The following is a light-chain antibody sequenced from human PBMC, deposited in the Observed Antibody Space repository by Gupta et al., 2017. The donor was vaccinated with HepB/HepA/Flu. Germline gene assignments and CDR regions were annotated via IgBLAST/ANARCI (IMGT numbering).Light chain of an antibody. J-gene: IGLJ3*02. CDR3: ATWDETLRGWV. CDR1: TSTIGNNY. CDR2: RNN. Sequence: QSVLTQPPSASGTPGQKVPISCSGSTSTIGNNYVFWYQQFPGTAPRILIQRNNQRPSGVPERFSGSKSGSSASLAISGLRSADEAIYHCATWDETLRGWVFGGGTNLAVL. V-gene: IGLV1-47*01.